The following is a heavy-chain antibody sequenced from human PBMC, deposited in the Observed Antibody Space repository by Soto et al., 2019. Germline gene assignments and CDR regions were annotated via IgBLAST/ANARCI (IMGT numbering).Heavy chain of an antibody. CDR1: GGTFSSYA. CDR2: IIPIFGTA. CDR3: ARDRLVATVNWFDP. D-gene: IGHD5-12*01. V-gene: IGHV1-69*01. Sequence: QVQLVQSGAEVKKPGSSVMVSCKASGGTFSSYAISWVRQAPGQGLEWMGGIIPIFGTANYAQKFQGRGTITADESTSTAYMELSSLRSEDKAVYYCARDRLVATVNWFDPWGQGTLVTVSS. J-gene: IGHJ5*02.